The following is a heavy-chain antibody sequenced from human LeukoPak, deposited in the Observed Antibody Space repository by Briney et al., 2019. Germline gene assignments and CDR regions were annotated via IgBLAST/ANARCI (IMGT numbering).Heavy chain of an antibody. D-gene: IGHD1-26*01. V-gene: IGHV4-61*08. CDR2: IYYIRNT. CDR1: GASVGSAGYY. CDR3: ARTQSQSGSYRYYFGY. J-gene: IGHJ4*02. Sequence: SETLSLTCTVSGASVGSAGYYWTWIRQPPGGGLEWIGYIYYIRNTNYNPSLKSRVTMSLDPSNNQFSLRLNSVTAADTAVYYCARTQSQSGSYRYYFGYWGQGTLVTVPS.